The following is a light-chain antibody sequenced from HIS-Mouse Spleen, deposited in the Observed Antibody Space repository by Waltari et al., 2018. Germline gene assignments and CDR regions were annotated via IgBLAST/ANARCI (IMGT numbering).Light chain of an antibody. CDR2: DVS. Sequence: QSALTQPASVPGSPGQSITISCTRTSSDVGGYNYVSWYQQHPGKAPKLMIYDVSNRPSGVSNRFSGSKSGNTASLTISGLQAEDEADYYCSSYTSSSTRVFGGGTKLTVL. V-gene: IGLV2-14*03. CDR3: SSYTSSSTRV. CDR1: SSDVGGYNY. J-gene: IGLJ3*02.